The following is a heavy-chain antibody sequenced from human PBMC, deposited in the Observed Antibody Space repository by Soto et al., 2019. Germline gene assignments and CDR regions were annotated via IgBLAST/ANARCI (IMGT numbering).Heavy chain of an antibody. V-gene: IGHV1-18*01. Sequence: QDQLVQSGVEVKKPGASVKVSCKASGYSFTNYGITWVRQAPGQAFERMGWISAYNGNTNYAQKFQGRVTLTTDATTSTAYLELRSLRSDDTAVYYCARDRGVAPPVAGNTHYYYYMDVWGKGTTVTVSS. CDR2: ISAYNGNT. CDR1: GYSFTNYG. J-gene: IGHJ6*03. D-gene: IGHD6-19*01. CDR3: ARDRGVAPPVAGNTHYYYYMDV.